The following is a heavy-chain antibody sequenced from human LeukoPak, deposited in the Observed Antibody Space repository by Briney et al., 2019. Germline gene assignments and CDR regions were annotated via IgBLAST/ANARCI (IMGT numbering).Heavy chain of an antibody. CDR2: IYYSGST. CDR3: ARLPTYYYDSSGWTTTGFDY. J-gene: IGHJ4*02. Sequence: SETLSLTCTVSGGSISSYYWSWIRQPPGKGLEWIGYIYYSGSTNYNPSLKSRVTMSVDTSKNQFSLKLSSVTAADTAVYYCARLPTYYYDSSGWTTTGFDYWGQGTLVTVSS. V-gene: IGHV4-59*12. CDR1: GGSISSYY. D-gene: IGHD3-22*01.